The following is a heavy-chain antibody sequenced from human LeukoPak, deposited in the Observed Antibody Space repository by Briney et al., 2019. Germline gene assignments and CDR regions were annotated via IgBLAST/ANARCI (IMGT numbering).Heavy chain of an antibody. CDR2: MNPNSGNT. Sequence: ASVKVSCKASGYTFTIYDINWVRQATGQGLEWMGWMNPNSGNTGYAQKFQGRVTITRNTSISTAYMELSSLRSEDTAVYYCARGLGSSSGYYYYYMDVWGKGTTVTVSS. J-gene: IGHJ6*03. D-gene: IGHD6-6*01. CDR1: GYTFTIYD. V-gene: IGHV1-8*03. CDR3: ARGLGSSSGYYYYYMDV.